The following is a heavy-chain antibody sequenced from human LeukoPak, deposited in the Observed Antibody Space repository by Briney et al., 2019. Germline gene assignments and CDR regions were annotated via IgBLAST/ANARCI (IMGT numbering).Heavy chain of an antibody. CDR1: GFTFSSYA. D-gene: IGHD4-23*01. Sequence: GGSLRLSCAASGFTFSSYAMSWVRQAPGKGLEWVSAISGSGGSTYYADSVKGRFTISRDNSKNTLYLQMNSLRAEDTAVYYCARDHGTTVVIRYWFDPWGQGTLVTVSS. CDR3: ARDHGTTVVIRYWFDP. J-gene: IGHJ5*02. V-gene: IGHV3-23*01. CDR2: ISGSGGST.